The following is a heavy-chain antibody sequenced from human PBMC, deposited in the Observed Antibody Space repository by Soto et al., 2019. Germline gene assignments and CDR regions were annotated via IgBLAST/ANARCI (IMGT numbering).Heavy chain of an antibody. CDR2: INPYNGNA. CDR1: GYPFTSYG. V-gene: IGHV1-18*04. D-gene: IGHD1-1*01. Sequence: ASVKGSCKASGYPFTSYGISWVRQATGQGLEWMGWINPYNGNAKYAQKFQGRVTMTTDTSTTTAYMELRSLSHDDTAVYYCARNLASVHDYWGQGSLVTVSS. J-gene: IGHJ4*02. CDR3: ARNLASVHDY.